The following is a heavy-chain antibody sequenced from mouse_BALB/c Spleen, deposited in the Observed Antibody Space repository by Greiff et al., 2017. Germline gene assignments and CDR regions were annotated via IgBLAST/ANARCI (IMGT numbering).Heavy chain of an antibody. CDR3: ARYGNYVAMDY. V-gene: IGHV2-6-7*01. CDR2: IWGDGST. Sequence: QVQLKQSGPGLVAPSQSLSITCTVSGFSLTGYGVNWVRQPPGKGLEWLGMIWGDGSTDYNSALKSRLSISKDNSKSQVFLKMNSLQTDDTARYYCARYGNYVAMDYWGQGTSVTVSS. D-gene: IGHD2-10*02. J-gene: IGHJ4*01. CDR1: GFSLTGYG.